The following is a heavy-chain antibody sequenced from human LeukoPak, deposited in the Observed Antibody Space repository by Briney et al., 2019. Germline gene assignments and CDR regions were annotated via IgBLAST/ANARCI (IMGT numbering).Heavy chain of an antibody. Sequence: SETLSLTCTVSGYSINSDYYWGWIREPTGKGLEWIGRIYSSGSTNYNPSLKSRVTISVDTSKNQFSLNLSSVTAADTAVYYCASRIATAGAFGIWGQGTMVTVSS. J-gene: IGHJ3*02. CDR2: IYSSGST. CDR3: ASRIATAGAFGI. V-gene: IGHV4-38-2*02. D-gene: IGHD6-13*01. CDR1: GYSINSDYY.